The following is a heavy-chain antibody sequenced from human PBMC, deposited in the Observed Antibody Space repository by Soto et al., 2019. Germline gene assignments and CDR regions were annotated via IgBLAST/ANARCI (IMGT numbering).Heavy chain of an antibody. CDR2: INDNGGT. CDR1: GGSIRGYY. CDR3: ARGRYYETIYYKFYYSALDV. Sequence: PSETLSLTCGVYGGSIRGYYWSWIRQSPGKGLEWIGDINDNGGTNYNPSLKSRVTTSLDTSKKQVSLMVSSVTAADTAVYYCARGRYYETIYYKFYYSALDVWGQGTTVTVSS. V-gene: IGHV4-34*01. J-gene: IGHJ6*02. D-gene: IGHD3-10*01.